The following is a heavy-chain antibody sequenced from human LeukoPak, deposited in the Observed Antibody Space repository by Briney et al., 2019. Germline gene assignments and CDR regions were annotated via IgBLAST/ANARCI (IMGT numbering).Heavy chain of an antibody. Sequence: GGSLRLSCAASGFSVSSNYMSWVRQAPGKGLECVSVIYSGGSTYYADSVKGRFTISRDNAKDTVFLQMNSLRAEDTALYYCARVRQGAWYFDLWGRGTLVTVSS. CDR3: ARVRQGAWYFDL. V-gene: IGHV3-53*01. J-gene: IGHJ2*01. CDR1: GFSVSSNY. CDR2: IYSGGST. D-gene: IGHD3-16*01.